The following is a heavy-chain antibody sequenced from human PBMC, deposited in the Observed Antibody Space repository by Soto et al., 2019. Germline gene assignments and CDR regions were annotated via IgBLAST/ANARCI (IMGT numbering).Heavy chain of an antibody. J-gene: IGHJ4*02. CDR3: VKDRCLTTNCNFDC. D-gene: IGHD2-2*01. CDR2: VSDTGGST. CDR1: GFTFRSYA. V-gene: IGHV3-23*01. Sequence: LRLSCAASGFTFRSYAMNWVRQAPGKGLEWVSGVSDTGGSTHYADSVKGRFTITRDNSMNTLYLQMSSLRAEDTALYYCVKDRCLTTNCNFDCWGQGTLVTVSS.